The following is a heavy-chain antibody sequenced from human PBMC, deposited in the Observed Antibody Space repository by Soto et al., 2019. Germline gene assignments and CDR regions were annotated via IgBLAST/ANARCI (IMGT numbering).Heavy chain of an antibody. D-gene: IGHD3-3*01. CDR3: ERESRSITIFGVVILKWFDP. V-gene: IGHV4-4*02. CDR2: IYHSVST. J-gene: IGHJ5*02. CDR1: GGSISSSNC. Sequence: PSETLSLTCAVSGGSISSSNCWSWVRQPPGKGLEWIGEIYHSVSTNYNPSLKSRVTISVDKSKNQFSLKLSSVTAADTAMYYCERESRSITIFGVVILKWFDPWGQGTLVTVSS.